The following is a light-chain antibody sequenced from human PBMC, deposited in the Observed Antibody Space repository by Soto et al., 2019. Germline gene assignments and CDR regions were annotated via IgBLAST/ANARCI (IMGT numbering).Light chain of an antibody. CDR1: QRAISN. Sequence: KMMTQSPAALSVSQGERVTLSCRASQRAISNLAWYQQKPGQTPRLLIYDASTRATDIPARFSGSGSGTDFTLTISSLLSEDFAVYYCHQYYKWPMTFGGGSKV. CDR3: HQYYKWPMT. J-gene: IGKJ4*01. V-gene: IGKV3-15*01. CDR2: DAS.